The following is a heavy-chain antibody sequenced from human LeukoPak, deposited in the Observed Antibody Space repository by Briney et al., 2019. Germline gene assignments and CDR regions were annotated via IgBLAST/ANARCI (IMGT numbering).Heavy chain of an antibody. Sequence: ASVKVSCKASGYTFTSYDINWVRQATGQGLEWMGWMNPNSGNTGYAQKFQGRVAMTRNTSISTAYMELSSLRSEDTAVYYCALTVAAAGYFDYWGQGTLVTASS. CDR2: MNPNSGNT. J-gene: IGHJ4*02. D-gene: IGHD6-13*01. CDR1: GYTFTSYD. V-gene: IGHV1-8*01. CDR3: ALTVAAAGYFDY.